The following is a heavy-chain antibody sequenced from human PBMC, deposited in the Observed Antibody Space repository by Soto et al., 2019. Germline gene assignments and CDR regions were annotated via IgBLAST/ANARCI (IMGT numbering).Heavy chain of an antibody. Sequence: LKISCRASGYGFPTYWISWVRQMPGKGLEWMGRIDPSDSKTYYSPSFQGHVTISADKSTSTAYLQLNNLKASDTAMYYCARLSDYWGQGTQVTVSS. CDR3: ARLSDY. CDR2: IDPSDSKT. CDR1: GYGFPTYW. V-gene: IGHV5-10-1*01. J-gene: IGHJ4*02.